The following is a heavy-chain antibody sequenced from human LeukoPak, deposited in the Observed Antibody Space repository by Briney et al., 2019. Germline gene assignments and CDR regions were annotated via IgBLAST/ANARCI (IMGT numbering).Heavy chain of an antibody. CDR2: FDPEDGET. CDR3: ATIWAYCGGDCYPRD. D-gene: IGHD2-21*02. J-gene: IGHJ4*02. CDR1: GYTLTELS. V-gene: IGHV1-24*01. Sequence: ASVKVSCKVSGYTLTELSMHWVRQAPGKGLGWMGGFDPEDGETIYAQKFQGRVTMTEDTSTDTAYMELSSLRSEDTAVYYCATIWAYCGGDCYPRDWGQGTLVTVSS.